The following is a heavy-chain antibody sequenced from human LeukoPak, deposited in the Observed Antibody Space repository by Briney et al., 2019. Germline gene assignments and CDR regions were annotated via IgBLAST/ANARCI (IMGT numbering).Heavy chain of an antibody. D-gene: IGHD3-22*01. Sequence: ASVTVSCKASGGTSNSHAISWVRQAPGQSLEWMGRIIPNLGTTNRAQNFQDRVTLTADKSTNTAYMELTSLTSDDTAVYYCATTNDGGGYQWGDFFDFWGQGTLVTVSS. CDR2: IIPNLGTT. CDR1: GGTSNSHA. V-gene: IGHV1-69*04. CDR3: ATTNDGGGYQWGDFFDF. J-gene: IGHJ4*02.